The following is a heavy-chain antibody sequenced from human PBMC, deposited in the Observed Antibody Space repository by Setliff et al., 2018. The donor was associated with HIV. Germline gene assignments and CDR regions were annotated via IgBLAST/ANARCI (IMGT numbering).Heavy chain of an antibody. CDR2: IRYEGGNK. CDR1: GFTFTNNG. CDR3: ATPSPALTVPLYYDNYMDV. Sequence: PGGSLRLSCAASGFTFTNNGMHWVRQAPGKGLEWVAFIRYEGGNKYYADSVKGRFTISRDNSKNTLYLQMNRLRPEDTAVYYCATPSPALTVPLYYDNYMDVWGKGTTVTV. D-gene: IGHD4-4*01. V-gene: IGHV3-30*02. J-gene: IGHJ6*03.